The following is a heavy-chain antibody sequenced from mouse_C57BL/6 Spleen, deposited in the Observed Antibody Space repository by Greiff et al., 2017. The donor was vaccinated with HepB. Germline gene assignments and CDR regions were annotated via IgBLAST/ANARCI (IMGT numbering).Heavy chain of an antibody. CDR2: IYWDDDK. CDR3: ARRESIYYAMDY. V-gene: IGHV8-12*01. D-gene: IGHD1-3*01. Sequence: QVQLKVSGPGILQSSQTLSLTCSFSGFSLSTSGMGVSWIRQPSGKGLEWLAHIYWDDDKRYNPSLKSRLTISKDTSRNQVFLKITSVDTADTATYYCARRESIYYAMDYWGQGTSVTVSS. CDR1: GFSLSTSGMG. J-gene: IGHJ4*01.